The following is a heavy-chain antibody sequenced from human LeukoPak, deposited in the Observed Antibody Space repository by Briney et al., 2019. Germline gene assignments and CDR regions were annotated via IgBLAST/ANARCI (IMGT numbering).Heavy chain of an antibody. CDR3: ARGREYHYSSGYYYLDP. Sequence: PSETLSLTCIVSGGSISSYFWSWIRPPARKGREWVGRVYTSGSTNYNPSLKSRVTISVDTSKNQFSLKLSSVTAADTAVYYCARGREYHYSSGYYYLDPWGKGTLVTVSS. CDR1: GGSISSYF. D-gene: IGHD3-22*01. CDR2: VYTSGST. V-gene: IGHV4-4*07. J-gene: IGHJ5*02.